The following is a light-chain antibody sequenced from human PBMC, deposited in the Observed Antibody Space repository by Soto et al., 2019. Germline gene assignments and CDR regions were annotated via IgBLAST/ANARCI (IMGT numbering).Light chain of an antibody. CDR2: AAS. CDR1: QGISNY. Sequence: IRMTQSPSSLSASTGDRVTITCRASQGISNYLAWYQQKPGKVPKLLIYAASTLQSGVPSRFSGSGSGTDFTLTISSLQPEDVATYYCQKYNSAPLFGQGTKVEIK. J-gene: IGKJ1*01. V-gene: IGKV1-27*01. CDR3: QKYNSAPL.